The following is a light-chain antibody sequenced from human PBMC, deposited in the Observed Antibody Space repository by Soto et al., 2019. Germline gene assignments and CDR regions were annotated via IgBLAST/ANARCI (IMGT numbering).Light chain of an antibody. CDR1: QTISSW. Sequence: DNQMTQSPSTLSGTVGDRVTITCRASQTISSWLAWYQQKPGKAPKLLIYKASTLKSGVPSRFSGSGSGTEFTLTISSLQPDDFATYYCQHYNSYSEAFAQGAKVDI. CDR3: QHYNSYSEA. CDR2: KAS. J-gene: IGKJ1*01. V-gene: IGKV1-5*03.